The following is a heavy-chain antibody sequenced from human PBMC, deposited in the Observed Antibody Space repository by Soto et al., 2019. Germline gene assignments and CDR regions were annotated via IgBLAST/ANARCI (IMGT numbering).Heavy chain of an antibody. CDR2: INHSGST. Sequence: QVQLQQWGAGLLKPSETLSLTCAVYGGSFSGYYWSWIRQPPGKGLEWIGEINHSGSTNYNPSLNSGVTTSVDTTKQQSFLMRSVATAATAADYYGARGRRIQLWHPHRAYYYGMDVWGQGTTVTVSS. D-gene: IGHD5-18*01. CDR3: ARGRRIQLWHPHRAYYYGMDV. CDR1: GGSFSGYY. V-gene: IGHV4-34*01. J-gene: IGHJ6*02.